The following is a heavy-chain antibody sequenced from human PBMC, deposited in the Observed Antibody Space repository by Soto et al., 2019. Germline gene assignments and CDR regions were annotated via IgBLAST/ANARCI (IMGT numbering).Heavy chain of an antibody. CDR2: INSDGSST. CDR1: GFTFSSYW. J-gene: IGHJ3*02. V-gene: IGHV3-74*01. Sequence: GGSLRLSCAASGFTFSSYWMHWVRQAPGKGLVWVSRINSDGSSTSYADSVKGRFTISRDNAKNTLYLQMNSLRAEDTAVYYCARSGTDDAFDIWGQGTMVTVSS. CDR3: ARSGTDDAFDI. D-gene: IGHD1-7*01.